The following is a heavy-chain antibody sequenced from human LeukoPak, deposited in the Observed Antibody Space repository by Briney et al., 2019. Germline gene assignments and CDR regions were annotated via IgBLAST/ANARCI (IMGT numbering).Heavy chain of an antibody. V-gene: IGHV1-46*01. CDR1: GYRFTSYD. Sequence: ASVKVSCKASGYRFTSYDMHWVRQAPGQGLEWMGIINPGGGSTSYAQKFQGRLTMTRDTSTSTVYMELSSLRSDDTAVYYCAREQVVVPYDYWGQGTLVTVSS. D-gene: IGHD2-15*01. J-gene: IGHJ4*02. CDR2: INPGGGST. CDR3: AREQVVVPYDY.